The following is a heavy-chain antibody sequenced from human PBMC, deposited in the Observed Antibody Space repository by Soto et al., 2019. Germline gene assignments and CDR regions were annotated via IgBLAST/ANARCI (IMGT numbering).Heavy chain of an antibody. D-gene: IGHD4-17*01. CDR2: INPNSGDT. Sequence: GASVKVSCKASGGTFSSYAISWVRQAPGQGLEWMGWINPNSGDTNYAQKFQGRVTMTRDTSISTAYMELSRLKSDDTAVYYCASSRRGLTTVTPFDYWGQGTLVTVSS. CDR1: GGTFSSYA. J-gene: IGHJ4*02. CDR3: ASSRRGLTTVTPFDY. V-gene: IGHV1-2*02.